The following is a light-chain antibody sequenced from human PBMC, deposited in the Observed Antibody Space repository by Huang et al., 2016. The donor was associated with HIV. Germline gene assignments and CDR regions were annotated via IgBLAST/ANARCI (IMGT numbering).Light chain of an antibody. Sequence: EIVLTQSPGSLSLSPGERVTISCRASEPVSNLSLNWYQQKPGQAPRLLMYGVFNRATGIPDRFSGGGSGSDFTLTISRLEPEDFAVYYCQQYSSSPPITFGQGTRLAIK. CDR2: GVF. J-gene: IGKJ5*01. CDR1: EPVSNLS. V-gene: IGKV3-20*01. CDR3: QQYSSSPPIT.